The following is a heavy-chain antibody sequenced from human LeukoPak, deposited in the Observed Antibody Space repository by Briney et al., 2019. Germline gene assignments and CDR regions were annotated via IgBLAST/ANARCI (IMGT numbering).Heavy chain of an antibody. Sequence: ASVKVSCKASGGTFSSYAISWVRQAPGQGLEWMGWISAYNGNTNYAQKLQGRVTMTTDTSTSTAYMELRSLRSDDTAVYYCARSNYYDSSGYYTYWGQGTLVTVSS. CDR3: ARSNYYDSSGYYTY. CDR1: GGTFSSYA. CDR2: ISAYNGNT. V-gene: IGHV1-18*01. J-gene: IGHJ4*02. D-gene: IGHD3-22*01.